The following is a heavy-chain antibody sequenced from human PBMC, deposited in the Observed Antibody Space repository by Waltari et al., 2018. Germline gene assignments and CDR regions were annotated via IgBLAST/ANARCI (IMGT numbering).Heavy chain of an antibody. D-gene: IGHD4-4*01. J-gene: IGHJ6*02. V-gene: IGHV4-61*02. Sequence: QVQLQESGPGLVKPSQTPSLTCTVSGGSISSGSYYWSWIRQPAGKGLEWIGRIYTSGSTNYNPSLKSRVTISVDTSKNQFSLKLSSVTAADTAVYYCARGNSNYAEKYYYYGMDVWGQGTTVTVSS. CDR3: ARGNSNYAEKYYYYGMDV. CDR2: IYTSGST. CDR1: GGSISSGSYY.